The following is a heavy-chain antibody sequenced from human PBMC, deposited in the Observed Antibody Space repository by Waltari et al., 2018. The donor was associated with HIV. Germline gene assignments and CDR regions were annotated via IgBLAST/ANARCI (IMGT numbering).Heavy chain of an antibody. D-gene: IGHD6-13*01. V-gene: IGHV3-30*01. CDR3: ARDRAGYSSSWLGGRFDY. J-gene: IGHJ4*02. CDR2: ISYAGSNK. CDR1: GFKFSHYA. Sequence: QVQLVESGGGVVQPGKSLRLSCAASGFKFSHYAIHWVRQAPGNGLQWVAFISYAGSNKYYADSVKGRFTVSRDNSKNTLDLQMNTLRAEDTAVYYCARDRAGYSSSWLGGRFDYWGQGTLVTVSS.